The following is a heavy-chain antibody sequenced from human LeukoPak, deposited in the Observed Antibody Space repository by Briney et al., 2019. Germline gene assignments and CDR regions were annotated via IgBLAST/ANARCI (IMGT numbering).Heavy chain of an antibody. V-gene: IGHV3-9*03. CDR1: GFTFDDYA. CDR2: ISWNSGTI. D-gene: IGHD6-19*01. J-gene: IGHJ4*02. CDR3: AKDSRPRFDTSGWYSFDY. Sequence: GGSLRLSCAASGFTFDDYAMHWVRQAPGKGLECVAGISWNSGTIAYGDSVKGRFTISRDNAKDSLWLQMNSLRAEDMALYYCAKDSRPRFDTSGWYSFDYWGQGTLVTVSS.